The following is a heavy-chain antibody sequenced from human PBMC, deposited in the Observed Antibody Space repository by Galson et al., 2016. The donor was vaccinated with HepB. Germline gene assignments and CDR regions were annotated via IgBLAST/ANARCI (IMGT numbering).Heavy chain of an antibody. CDR2: IDWDEDK. CDR3: ARMKNYYYGMDV. V-gene: IGHV2-70*01. CDR1: GFSLSTSGRC. Sequence: PALVKPTQTLTLTCTFSGFSLSTSGRCVSWIRQPPGKALEWLALIDWDEDKYYSTSLKTRLTISKDTSKNQVVLTMANMDPVDTATYYCARMKNYYYGMDVWGQGTTVTVSS. J-gene: IGHJ6*02.